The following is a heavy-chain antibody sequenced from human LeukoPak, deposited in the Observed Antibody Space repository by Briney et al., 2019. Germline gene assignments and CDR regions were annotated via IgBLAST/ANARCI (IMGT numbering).Heavy chain of an antibody. D-gene: IGHD6-13*01. CDR2: ISGGGGST. CDR1: GFTFSSYA. J-gene: IGHJ4*02. V-gene: IGHV3-23*01. Sequence: GGSLRLSCAASGFTFSSYAMSWVRQAPGKGLEWVSAISGGGGSTYYADSVKGRFTISRDNSKNTLYLQMNSLRAEDTAVYYCAKESNEIAAAGTYFDYWGQGTLVTVSS. CDR3: AKESNEIAAAGTYFDY.